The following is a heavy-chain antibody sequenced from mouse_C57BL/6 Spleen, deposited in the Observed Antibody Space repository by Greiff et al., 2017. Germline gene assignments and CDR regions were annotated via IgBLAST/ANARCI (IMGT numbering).Heavy chain of an antibody. Sequence: QVQLQQPGAELVMPGASVKLSCKASGYTFTSYWMHWVKQRPGQGLEWIGEIDPSDSYTNYNQKFKGKSTLTVDKSSSTAYMQLSSLTSEDSAVYYCARAGYYLEAMDYWGQGTSVTVSS. CDR3: ARAGYYLEAMDY. CDR2: IDPSDSYT. CDR1: GYTFTSYW. J-gene: IGHJ4*01. D-gene: IGHD2-3*01. V-gene: IGHV1-69*01.